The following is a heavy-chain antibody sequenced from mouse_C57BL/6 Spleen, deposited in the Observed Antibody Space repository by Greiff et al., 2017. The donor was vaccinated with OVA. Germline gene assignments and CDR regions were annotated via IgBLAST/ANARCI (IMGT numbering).Heavy chain of an antibody. J-gene: IGHJ2*01. D-gene: IGHD2-5*01. CDR1: GYAFSSSW. CDR3: ARGSYYSNLYYFDY. CDR2: IYPGDGDT. V-gene: IGHV1-82*01. Sequence: QVQLKQSGPELVKPGASVKISCKASGYAFSSSWMNWVKQRPGKGLEWIGRIYPGDGDTNYNGKFKGKATLTADKSSSTAYMQLSSLTSEDSAVYFCARGSYYSNLYYFDYWGQGTTLTVSS.